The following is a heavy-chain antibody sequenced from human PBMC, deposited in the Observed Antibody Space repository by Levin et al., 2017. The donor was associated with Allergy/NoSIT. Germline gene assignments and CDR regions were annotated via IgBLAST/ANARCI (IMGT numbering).Heavy chain of an antibody. D-gene: IGHD2-2*01. CDR2: IDWDDGK. Sequence: TLSLTCTFSGFSLTTSGMRVGWIRQPPGTALEWLARIDWDDGKFYSASLKTRLTISKDTSRNQVVLTMTNMDPVDTATYYCARAYCDSATCYLGYYFDYWGQGTLVTVSS. CDR3: ARAYCDSATCYLGYYFDY. V-gene: IGHV2-70*04. CDR1: GFSLTTSGMR. J-gene: IGHJ4*02.